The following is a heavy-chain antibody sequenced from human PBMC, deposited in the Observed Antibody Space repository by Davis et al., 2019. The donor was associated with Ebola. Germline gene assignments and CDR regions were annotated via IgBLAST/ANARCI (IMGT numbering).Heavy chain of an antibody. CDR3: ARVKNYYDSSGYYSESFDY. CDR2: IYYSGST. Sequence: GSLRLSCTVSGGSISSSSYYWGWIRQPPGKGLEWIGSIYYSGSTNYNPSLKSRVTISVDTSKNQFSLKLSSVTAADTAVYYCARVKNYYDSSGYYSESFDYWGQGTLVTVSS. V-gene: IGHV4-39*07. D-gene: IGHD3-22*01. CDR1: GGSISSSSYY. J-gene: IGHJ4*02.